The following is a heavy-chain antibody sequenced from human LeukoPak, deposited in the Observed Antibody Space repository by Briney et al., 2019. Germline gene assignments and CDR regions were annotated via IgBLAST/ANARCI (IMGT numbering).Heavy chain of an antibody. J-gene: IGHJ5*02. CDR1: RFPFSSYA. CDR3: AKDPYDYSNYGWFDP. D-gene: IGHD4-11*01. CDR2: IIGSGGSK. V-gene: IGHV3-23*01. Sequence: PGGSLRLPCAASRFPFSSYAMSWLRHAPGKATDSVTHIIGSGGSKYYADSVKGRLPISRDNSKNPLYLQMNSLRAEDTAVYYCAKDPYDYSNYGWFDPWGQGTLVTVSS.